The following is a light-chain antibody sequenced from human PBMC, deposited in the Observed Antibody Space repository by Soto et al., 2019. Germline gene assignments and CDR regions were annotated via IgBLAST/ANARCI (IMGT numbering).Light chain of an antibody. Sequence: QSALTQPPSVSGSPGQSVTISCTGTSSDVGSYNRVSWYQLPPGTAPQLMVYEVSNRPSGVPDRFSGPKSGNTASLTISGLQAEDEADYYCSSYTSSSTYVFGTGTKVTVL. J-gene: IGLJ1*01. CDR1: SSDVGSYNR. CDR2: EVS. CDR3: SSYTSSSTYV. V-gene: IGLV2-18*02.